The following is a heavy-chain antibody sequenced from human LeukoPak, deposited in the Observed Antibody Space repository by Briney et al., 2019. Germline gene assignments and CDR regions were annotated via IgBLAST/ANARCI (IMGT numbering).Heavy chain of an antibody. D-gene: IGHD4-11*01. V-gene: IGHV6-1*01. CDR3: ARGPRGTTVSLFEY. Sequence: SQTLSLTCAISGDSVSDNNAAWNWIRQSPSRGLEWLGRTYYRSKGSNDYAVSVKSRITIYPDTSKNQFSLQLSSVTPEDTAVYYCARGPRGTTVSLFEYWGQGTLVTVSS. J-gene: IGHJ4*02. CDR1: GDSVSDNNAA. CDR2: TYYRSKGSN.